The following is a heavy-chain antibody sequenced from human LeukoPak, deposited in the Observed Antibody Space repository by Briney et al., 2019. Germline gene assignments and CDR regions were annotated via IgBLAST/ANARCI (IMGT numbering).Heavy chain of an antibody. CDR3: ARAHLGGYDSSGYDY. V-gene: IGHV3-53*01. CDR2: IYSGGST. Sequence: GGTLRLSCAASGFTVSSNYMSWLRQAPGKGLEWVSVIYSGGSTYYADSVKGRFTISRDNSKNALYLQMNSLRAEDTAVYYCARAHLGGYDSSGYDYWGQGTLVTVSS. D-gene: IGHD3-22*01. J-gene: IGHJ4*02. CDR1: GFTVSSNY.